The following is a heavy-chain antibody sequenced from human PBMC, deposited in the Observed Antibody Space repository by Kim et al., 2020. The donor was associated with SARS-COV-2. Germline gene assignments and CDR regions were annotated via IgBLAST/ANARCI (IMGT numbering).Heavy chain of an antibody. V-gene: IGHV3-7*01. CDR2: IKQDGSEK. Sequence: GGSLRLSCAASGFTFSSYWMSWVRQAPGKGLEWVANIKQDGSEKYYVDSVKGRFTISRDNAKNSLYLQMNSLRAEDTAVYYCARDQENVNYYYYGMDVWGQGATVTVSS. CDR1: GFTFSSYW. CDR3: ARDQENVNYYYYGMDV. J-gene: IGHJ6*02.